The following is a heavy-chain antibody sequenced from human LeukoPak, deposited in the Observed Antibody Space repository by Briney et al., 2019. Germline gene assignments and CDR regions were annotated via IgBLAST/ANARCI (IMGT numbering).Heavy chain of an antibody. CDR2: ISSTTSTI. CDR3: AKSPYRGGSSWTEFDY. Sequence: PGGSLRLSCAASGSTFSSYNMIWVRLAPGKGLKWLSYISSTTSTIYYADSVKGRFTISRDSSKNTVYLQMNSLRDEDTAVYYCAKSPYRGGSSWTEFDYWGQGTLVTVSS. CDR1: GSTFSSYN. D-gene: IGHD6-13*01. J-gene: IGHJ4*02. V-gene: IGHV3-48*02.